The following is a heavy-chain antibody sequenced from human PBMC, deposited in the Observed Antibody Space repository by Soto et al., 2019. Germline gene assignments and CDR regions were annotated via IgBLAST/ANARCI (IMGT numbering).Heavy chain of an antibody. CDR3: SRSLGYDSSGYYPDC. CDR2: IDPSDSSS. V-gene: IGHV5-10-1*01. Sequence: GESLKISCKGSGYSFPSYWISWVRQMPGKGLEWMGRIDPSDSSSNYSPSFQGHVTIPADKSISTAYLQWTSLKASDTAMYYFSRSLGYDSSGYYPDCWGQGTLVTVSS. CDR1: GYSFPSYW. D-gene: IGHD3-22*01. J-gene: IGHJ4*02.